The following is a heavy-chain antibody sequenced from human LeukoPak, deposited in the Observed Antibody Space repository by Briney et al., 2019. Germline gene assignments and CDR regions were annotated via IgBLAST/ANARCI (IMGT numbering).Heavy chain of an antibody. V-gene: IGHV3-53*01. Sequence: GGSLRLSCTVSGFTVSSNSMSWVRQAPGKGLEWVSFIYSGGNTHNSDSVKGRFTISRDNSKNTLYLQMDSLRAEDTAVYYCARSARLMKGVVEVTALDDWGQGTLVTVSS. J-gene: IGHJ4*02. CDR2: IYSGGNT. D-gene: IGHD3-3*01. CDR1: GFTVSSNS. CDR3: ARSARLMKGVVEVTALDD.